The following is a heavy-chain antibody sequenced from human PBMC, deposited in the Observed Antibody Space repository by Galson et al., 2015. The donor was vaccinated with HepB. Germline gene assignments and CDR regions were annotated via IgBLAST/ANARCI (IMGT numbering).Heavy chain of an antibody. J-gene: IGHJ6*03. Sequence: SLRLSCAASGFTFRDYYMSWIRQAPGKGLEWVSSISSSGSTVYYADSVEGRFTISRDNAKNSVYLQMNSLRAEDTAVFYCARPNAGGYFYMDVWGKGTTVTVSS. CDR1: GFTFRDYY. D-gene: IGHD2-8*01. V-gene: IGHV3-11*01. CDR2: ISSSGSTV. CDR3: ARPNAGGYFYMDV.